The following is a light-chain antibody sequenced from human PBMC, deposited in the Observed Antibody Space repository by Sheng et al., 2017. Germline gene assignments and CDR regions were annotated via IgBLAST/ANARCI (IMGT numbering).Light chain of an antibody. Sequence: QSALTQPASVSGSPGQSIAISCTGTSSDVGSYNFVSWYQQHPGKAPKVHDLLRAVSGPQGFRNRFSGSKSGNTASLTISGLQAEDEADYYCCSYAGSSTFYVFGTGTKVTVL. CDR1: SSDVGSYNF. J-gene: IGLJ1*01. CDR2: RAV. CDR3: CSYAGSSTFYV. V-gene: IGLV2-23*01.